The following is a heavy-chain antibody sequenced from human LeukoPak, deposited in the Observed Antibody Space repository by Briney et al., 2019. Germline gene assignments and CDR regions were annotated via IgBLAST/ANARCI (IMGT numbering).Heavy chain of an antibody. J-gene: IGHJ4*02. D-gene: IGHD4-11*01. Sequence: PGGSLRLSCAASGFTFRNYAMNWVRQAPGKGLEWVSGISGSGGTTYYADSVKGRFTISRDNSKNTLFLQMNSLRAEDTAVYYCAKRHYTDYVGGGGCFDYWGQGTLVTVSS. CDR2: ISGSGGTT. V-gene: IGHV3-23*01. CDR3: AKRHYTDYVGGGGCFDY. CDR1: GFTFRNYA.